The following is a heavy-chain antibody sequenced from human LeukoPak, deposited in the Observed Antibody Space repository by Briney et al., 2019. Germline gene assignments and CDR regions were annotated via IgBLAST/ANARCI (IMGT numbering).Heavy chain of an antibody. CDR1: GGSITSGNW. J-gene: IGHJ6*03. CDR2: IHHGGTT. CDR3: AKKDYYYMDV. V-gene: IGHV4-4*02. Sequence: SETLPLTCAVSGGSITSGNWWTWVRQSPGKGLEWIGEIHHGGTTNYNPSLKSRVTISVDKSKNQFSLKLNSVTAADTAVYYCAKKDYYYMDVWGKGTTVTVSS.